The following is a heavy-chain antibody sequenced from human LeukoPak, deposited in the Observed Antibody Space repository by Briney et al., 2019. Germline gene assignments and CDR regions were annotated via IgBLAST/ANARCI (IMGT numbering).Heavy chain of an antibody. V-gene: IGHV3-21*01. CDR1: GFTVSSYS. CDR2: ISSSSNYI. Sequence: GGSLILSCAGSGFTVSSYSMNWVRQAPGKGLEWVSSISSSSNYIYYADSVKGRFTISRDNAKNSLSLQMNSLRAEDTAVYYCARDRWDSCSGTSCSFFDYWGQGTLVTVSS. J-gene: IGHJ4*02. D-gene: IGHD2-2*01. CDR3: ARDRWDSCSGTSCSFFDY.